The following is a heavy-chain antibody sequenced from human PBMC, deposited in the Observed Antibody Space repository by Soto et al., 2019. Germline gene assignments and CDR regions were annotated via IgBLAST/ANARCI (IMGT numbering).Heavy chain of an antibody. CDR1: GFTFGSYA. Sequence: QVQLAESGGGVVQPGRSLRLSWAASGFTFGSYAMHWVRQAPGKGLEWVAVISYDGSDKYYADSVKGRFTTLNLQMNSLRADDTAVYYCAKALGELSPESYDYWGQGTLITVSS. CDR2: ISYDGSDK. D-gene: IGHD3-16*02. CDR3: AKALGELSPESYDY. V-gene: IGHV3-30*18. J-gene: IGHJ4*02.